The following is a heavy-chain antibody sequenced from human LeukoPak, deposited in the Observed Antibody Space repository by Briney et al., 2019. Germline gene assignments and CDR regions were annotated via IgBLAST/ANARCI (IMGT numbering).Heavy chain of an antibody. J-gene: IGHJ6*02. Sequence: SETLSLTCTVSGGSISSYYWSWIRQPAGKGLEWIGRIYTSGSTNYKPSLKSRVTMSVDTSKNQFSLKLSSVTAADTAVYYCARAKYSGYDSGGNYYYGMDVWGQGTTVTVSS. CDR3: ARAKYSGYDSGGNYYYGMDV. D-gene: IGHD5-12*01. CDR1: GGSISSYY. CDR2: IYTSGST. V-gene: IGHV4-4*07.